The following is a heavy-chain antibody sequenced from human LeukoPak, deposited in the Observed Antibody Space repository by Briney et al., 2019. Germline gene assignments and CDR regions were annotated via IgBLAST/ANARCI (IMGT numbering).Heavy chain of an antibody. Sequence: SDTLSLTCTVSGGSINFYYWSWIRQPAGKGLEWIGRKYSTGSTNYSPSLKSRVIMSVDKSKTQFSLNLSSVTAADTAVYYCARGIADPYSFDSWGEGTLVTVSS. J-gene: IGHJ4*02. V-gene: IGHV4-4*07. CDR1: GGSINFYY. CDR2: KYSTGST. CDR3: ARGIADPYSFDS. D-gene: IGHD6-13*01.